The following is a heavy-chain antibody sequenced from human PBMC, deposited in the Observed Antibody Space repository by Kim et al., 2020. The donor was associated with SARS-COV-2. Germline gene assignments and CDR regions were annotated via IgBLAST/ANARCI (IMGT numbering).Heavy chain of an antibody. CDR3: ARGGLWGSGLFDY. D-gene: IGHD2-15*01. Sequence: YAQKPPGRVTMTTDTSTSTAYMELRSLRSDDTAVYYCARGGLWGSGLFDYWGQGTLVTVSS. V-gene: IGHV1-18*01. J-gene: IGHJ4*02.